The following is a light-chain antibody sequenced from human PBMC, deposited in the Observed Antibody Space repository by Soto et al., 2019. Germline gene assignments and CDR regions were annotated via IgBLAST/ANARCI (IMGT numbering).Light chain of an antibody. V-gene: IGKV3-11*01. Sequence: EIVLTQSPATLSLSPGERATLSCRASQSVSSSLAWYQQKPGQSPGLRIYEPSNRATGSPARFSGSGSRTDFTLTISILEPEDFAVYYCQPRSLPTLTFGGGSRVEIK. CDR3: QPRSLPTLT. CDR2: EPS. J-gene: IGKJ4*01. CDR1: QSVSSS.